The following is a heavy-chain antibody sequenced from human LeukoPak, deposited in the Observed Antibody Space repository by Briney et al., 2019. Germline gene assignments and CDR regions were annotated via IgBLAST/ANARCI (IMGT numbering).Heavy chain of an antibody. V-gene: IGHV3-23*01. CDR3: AKDRITIFGVVIIAPDFDY. J-gene: IGHJ4*02. Sequence: GGSLRLSCAASGFTFSSYAMSWVRQAPGKGLEWVSAISGSGGSTYYADSVKGRFTISRDNSKNTLYLQMNSLRAEDTAVYYCAKDRITIFGVVIIAPDFDYWGQGTLVTVCS. CDR2: ISGSGGST. D-gene: IGHD3-3*01. CDR1: GFTFSSYA.